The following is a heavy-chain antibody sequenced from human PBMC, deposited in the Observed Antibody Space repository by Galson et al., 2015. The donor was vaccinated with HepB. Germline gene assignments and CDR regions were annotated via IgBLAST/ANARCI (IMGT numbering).Heavy chain of an antibody. V-gene: IGHV6-1*01. CDR2: TYYRSKWYN. Sequence: CAISGDSVSSNSAAWNWNRQSPSRGLEWLGRTYYRSKWYNDYAVSVKSRITINPDTSKNQFSLQLNSVTPEDTAVYYCARFAEYSSSSFDAFDIWGQGTMVTVSS. D-gene: IGHD6-6*01. CDR1: GDSVSSNSAA. J-gene: IGHJ3*02. CDR3: ARFAEYSSSSFDAFDI.